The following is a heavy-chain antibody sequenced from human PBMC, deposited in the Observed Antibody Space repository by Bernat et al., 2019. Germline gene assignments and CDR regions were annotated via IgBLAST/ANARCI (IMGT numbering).Heavy chain of an antibody. Sequence: QVQLVQSGAEVKKPGASVKVSCKASGYTFTSYAMHWVRQAPGQRLEWMGWINAGNGNTKYSQKFQGRVTITRDTSASTAYMELSSLRSEDTAVYYCARGLMVQGVIIFGYWGQGTLVTVSS. CDR1: GYTFTSYA. CDR3: ARGLMVQGVIIFGY. J-gene: IGHJ4*02. D-gene: IGHD3-10*01. V-gene: IGHV1-3*01. CDR2: INAGNGNT.